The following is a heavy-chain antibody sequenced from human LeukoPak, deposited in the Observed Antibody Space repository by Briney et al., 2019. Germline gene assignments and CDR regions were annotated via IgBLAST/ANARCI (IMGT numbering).Heavy chain of an antibody. D-gene: IGHD4-17*01. Sequence: GGSLRLSCTASGFIFSYYSMNWVRQAPGKGLEWVSSISSSSNYINYADSVKGRFTISRDNAKKSLYLQMNSLRVEDTAVYYCARDVGGYGDYGYDAFDIWGQGTMVTVSS. CDR1: GFIFSYYS. J-gene: IGHJ3*02. CDR2: ISSSSNYI. CDR3: ARDVGGYGDYGYDAFDI. V-gene: IGHV3-21*01.